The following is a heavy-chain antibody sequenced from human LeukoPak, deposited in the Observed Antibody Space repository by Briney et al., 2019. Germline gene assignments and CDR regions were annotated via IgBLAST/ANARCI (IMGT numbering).Heavy chain of an antibody. CDR2: INAGNGNT. CDR3: ARGDSSGWYDLDY. V-gene: IGHV1-3*03. Sequence: ASVKVSCKASGYTFTSYGISWVRQAPGQGLEWMGWINAGNGNTKYSQEFQGRVTITRDTSASTAYMELSSLRSEDMAVYYCARGDSSGWYDLDYWGQGTLVTVSS. CDR1: GYTFTSYG. D-gene: IGHD6-19*01. J-gene: IGHJ4*02.